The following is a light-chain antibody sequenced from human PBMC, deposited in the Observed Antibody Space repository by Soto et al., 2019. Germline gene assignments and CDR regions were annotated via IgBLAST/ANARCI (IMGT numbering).Light chain of an antibody. Sequence: EIVMTKSPATLSVSTGERATLSCRAGQSVSSKLAWYQQRPGQAPRLLIYGASTRATGIPARFSGSGSGTEFTLTISSLQSEDFAVYYCQQYGSSPPCTFGQGTKVDIK. CDR2: GAS. CDR1: QSVSSK. V-gene: IGKV3-15*01. CDR3: QQYGSSPPCT. J-gene: IGKJ1*01.